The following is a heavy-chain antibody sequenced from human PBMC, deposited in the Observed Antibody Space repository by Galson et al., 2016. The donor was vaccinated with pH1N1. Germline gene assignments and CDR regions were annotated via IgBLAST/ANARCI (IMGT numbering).Heavy chain of an antibody. CDR3: AREWGDDSGSQSAGYFHY. CDR1: GFTFSDYY. CDR2: ISDSGSET. J-gene: IGHJ1*01. V-gene: IGHV3-11*05. Sequence: LRLSCAGSGFTFSDYYMTWIRQAPGKGLECVSRISDSGSETKYADSVKGRFIISRDNSKNTIYLQMNSLRVEDSAMYYCAREWGDDSGSQSAGYFHYWGQGALVTVSS. D-gene: IGHD3-22*01.